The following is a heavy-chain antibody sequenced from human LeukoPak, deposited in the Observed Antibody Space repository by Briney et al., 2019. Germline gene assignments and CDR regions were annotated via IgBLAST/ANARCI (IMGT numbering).Heavy chain of an antibody. D-gene: IGHD3-10*01. Sequence: GGSLRLSCAASGFTFSSYGMQWVREAPGKGLEWVEFIGYDGSNKYYADSVKGRFTISRDNSKNTLYLQMISLRAEDTAVYYCAKDQLRWFGAKNAFDIWGQGTMVTVSS. CDR1: GFTFSSYG. J-gene: IGHJ3*02. CDR3: AKDQLRWFGAKNAFDI. CDR2: IGYDGSNK. V-gene: IGHV3-30*02.